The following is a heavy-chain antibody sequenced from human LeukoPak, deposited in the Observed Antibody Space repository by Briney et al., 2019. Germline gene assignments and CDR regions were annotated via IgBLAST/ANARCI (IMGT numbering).Heavy chain of an antibody. J-gene: IGHJ5*02. Sequence: GSSVKVSCKASGGTFSSYAISWVRQAPGQGLEWMGGIIPIFGTANYAQKFQGRVTITRDTSASTAYMELSSLRSEDTAVYYCARDEANYYGSGIPSGGWFDPWGQGTLVTVSS. CDR1: GGTFSSYA. D-gene: IGHD3-10*01. CDR2: IIPIFGTA. CDR3: ARDEANYYGSGIPSGGWFDP. V-gene: IGHV1-69*05.